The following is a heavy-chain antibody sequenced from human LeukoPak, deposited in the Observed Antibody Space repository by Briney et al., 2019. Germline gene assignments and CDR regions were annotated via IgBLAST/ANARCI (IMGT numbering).Heavy chain of an antibody. CDR3: ARSSYSSSSSV. J-gene: IGHJ3*01. CDR1: GFTFSGFW. V-gene: IGHV3-7*03. D-gene: IGHD6-6*01. Sequence: GGSLRLSCAVSGFTFSGFWMSWSRQAPGKGLEWVASINSDGSEGYYAAVVKGRFTISRDNAKNSLYLQINSLRAEDTAVYYCARSSYSSSSSVWGQGTMVTVSS. CDR2: INSDGSEG.